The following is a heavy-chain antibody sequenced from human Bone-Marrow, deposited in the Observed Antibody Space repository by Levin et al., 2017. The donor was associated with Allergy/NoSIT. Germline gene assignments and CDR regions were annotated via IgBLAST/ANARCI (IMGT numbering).Heavy chain of an antibody. CDR1: GYTFTGYY. CDR2: INPNSSGT. Sequence: ASVKVSCKASGYTFTGYYMHWVRQAPGQGLEWMGWINPNSSGTNYAQKFQGRVTMTRDTSISTAYMELSRLRSDDTAVYYCATYYCSGGSCSFDYWGQGTLVTVSS. J-gene: IGHJ4*02. V-gene: IGHV1-2*02. D-gene: IGHD2-15*01. CDR3: ATYYCSGGSCSFDY.